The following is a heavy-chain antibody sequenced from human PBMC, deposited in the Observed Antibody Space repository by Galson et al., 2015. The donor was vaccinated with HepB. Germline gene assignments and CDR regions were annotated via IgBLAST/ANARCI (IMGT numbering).Heavy chain of an antibody. CDR1: GYTFAAYY. D-gene: IGHD3-22*01. Sequence: SVKVSCKASGYTFAAYYIHWVRQAPGRGLEWMGYINPNTGGTNHAQTFHGRGSMTRDTSINTVFMELTRLTSDDTAVYFCAREPHYYDSNGAWITKFDYWGQGTLATVSS. J-gene: IGHJ4*02. CDR2: INPNTGGT. CDR3: AREPHYYDSNGAWITKFDY. V-gene: IGHV1-2*02.